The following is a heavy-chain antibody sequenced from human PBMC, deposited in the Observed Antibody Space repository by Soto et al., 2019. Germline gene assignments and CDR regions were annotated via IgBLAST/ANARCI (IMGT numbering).Heavy chain of an antibody. CDR3: ARIRGYGYGLDV. CDR2: ITGTGGDT. Sequence: EVQLLESGGGLVQPGGSLRLSCAASGFPLSTYGMSWVRQAPGKGLEWVSSITGTGGDTYYADSVKGRFTSSRDNSNNMLYLQMNSLMVEDTAVYYCARIRGYGYGLDVWGQGTTITVSS. D-gene: IGHD5-12*01. V-gene: IGHV3-23*01. J-gene: IGHJ6*02. CDR1: GFPLSTYG.